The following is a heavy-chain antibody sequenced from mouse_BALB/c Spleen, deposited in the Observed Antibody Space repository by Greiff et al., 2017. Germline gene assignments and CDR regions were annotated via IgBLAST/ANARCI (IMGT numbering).Heavy chain of an antibody. V-gene: IGHV5-9-4*01. CDR3: ARVITTVVVPYAMDY. D-gene: IGHD1-1*01. Sequence: EVQRVESGGGLVKPGGSLKLSCAASGFTFSSYAMSWVRQSPEKRLEWVAEISSGGSYTYYPDTVTGRFTISRDNAKNTLYLEMSSLRSEDTAMYYCARVITTVVVPYAMDYWGQGTSVTVSS. J-gene: IGHJ4*01. CDR1: GFTFSSYA. CDR2: ISSGGSYT.